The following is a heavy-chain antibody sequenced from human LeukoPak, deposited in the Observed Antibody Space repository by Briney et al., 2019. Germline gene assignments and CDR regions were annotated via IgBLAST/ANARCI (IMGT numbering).Heavy chain of an antibody. CDR2: INPNSGGT. CDR1: GYTFTGYY. V-gene: IGHV1-2*06. CDR3: ARGSSYYYDSSGYYNFGY. D-gene: IGHD3-22*01. Sequence: ASVKVSCKASGYTFTGYYMHWVRQAPGQGLEWIGRINPNSGGTNYAQKFQGRVTMTRDTSISTAYMELSRLRSDDTAVYYCARGSSYYYDSSGYYNFGYWGQGTLVTVSS. J-gene: IGHJ4*02.